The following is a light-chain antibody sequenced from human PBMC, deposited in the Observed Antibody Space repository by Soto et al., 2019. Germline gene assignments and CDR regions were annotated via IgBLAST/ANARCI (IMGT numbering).Light chain of an antibody. V-gene: IGKV3-20*01. CDR1: QSVNSDY. J-gene: IGKJ5*01. Sequence: EIVLTQSPGTLSLSPGERATLSCRASQSVNSDYLGWFQQKPGQAPRLLIYGASTRATGIPDRFSGSGSGTDFTLTISRLEPEDFAVYYCHHYGGSPITFGQGTRPDIK. CDR3: HHYGGSPIT. CDR2: GAS.